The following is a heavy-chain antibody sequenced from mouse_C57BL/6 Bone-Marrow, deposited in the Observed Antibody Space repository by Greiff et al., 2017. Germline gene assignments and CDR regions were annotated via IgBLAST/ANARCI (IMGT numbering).Heavy chain of an antibody. D-gene: IGHD1-1*01. CDR2: FNPNYGTT. CDR3: ESSPYYYGSYYFDY. CDR1: GYSFTDYH. V-gene: IGHV1-39*01. J-gene: IGHJ2*01. Sequence: EVHLVESGPELVKPGASVKISCKASGYSFTDYHMNWVKQSNGKSLVWIGVFNPNYGTTSYNQKFKGKATLTVDQATTTAYMQLNMLTSEDAAFYYCESSPYYYGSYYFDYWGQGTTLTVSS.